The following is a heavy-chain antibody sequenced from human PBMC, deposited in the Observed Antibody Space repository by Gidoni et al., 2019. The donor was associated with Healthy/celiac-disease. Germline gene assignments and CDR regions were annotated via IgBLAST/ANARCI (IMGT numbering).Heavy chain of an antibody. CDR1: GYTFTSSG. CDR2: ISAYNGNT. CDR3: ARADGRYCSSTSCYLVY. D-gene: IGHD2-2*01. Sequence: QVQLVQSGAAVKKPGASVKVSCKASGYTFTSSGISWVRQAPGQGLEWMGWISAYNGNTNYAQKLQGRVTMTTDTSTSTAYMELRSLRSDDTAVYYCARADGRYCSSTSCYLVYWGQGTLVTVSS. J-gene: IGHJ4*02. V-gene: IGHV1-18*01.